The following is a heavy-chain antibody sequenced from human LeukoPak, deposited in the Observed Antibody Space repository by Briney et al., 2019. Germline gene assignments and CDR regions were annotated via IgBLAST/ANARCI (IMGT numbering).Heavy chain of an antibody. D-gene: IGHD3-22*01. CDR2: ISGSSTDL. J-gene: IGHJ4*02. V-gene: IGHV3-21*01. CDR3: ARRGYYDSSGYDY. Sequence: PGGSLRLSCAASGFTFSNYAMNWVRQAPGKGLEWVSSISGSSTDLYYADSVKGRFTISRDNAKNSLYLQINSLRAEDTAIYYCARRGYYDSSGYDYWGQGTLVTVSS. CDR1: GFTFSNYA.